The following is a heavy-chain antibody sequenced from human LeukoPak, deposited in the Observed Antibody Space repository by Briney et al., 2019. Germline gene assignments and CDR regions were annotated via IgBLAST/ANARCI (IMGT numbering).Heavy chain of an antibody. V-gene: IGHV4-34*01. J-gene: IGHJ4*02. Sequence: GSLRLSCAASGFTFSSYNMNWVRQAPGKGLEWIGEIYHSGSTNYNPSLKTRVTMSVDTSKSQFSLNLTSVTAADTAMYYCARGVVLGTEWLRLYNYWGQGTLVTVSS. CDR2: IYHSGST. D-gene: IGHD5-12*01. CDR1: GFTFSSYN. CDR3: ARGVVLGTEWLRLYNY.